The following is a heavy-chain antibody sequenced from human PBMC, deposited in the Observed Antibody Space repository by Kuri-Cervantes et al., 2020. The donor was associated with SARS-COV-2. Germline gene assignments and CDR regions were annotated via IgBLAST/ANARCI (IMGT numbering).Heavy chain of an antibody. CDR3: ARDEGPDYYGSGSYSVAFDI. CDR2: ISSSSSYI. D-gene: IGHD3-10*01. V-gene: IGHV3-21*01. J-gene: IGHJ3*02. Sequence: GESLKISCAASGFTFSSYSMNWVRQAPGKGLEWVSSISSSSSYIYYADSVKGRFTISRDTAKNSLYLQMNSLRAEDTAVYYCARDEGPDYYGSGSYSVAFDIWAQETMVT. CDR1: GFTFSSYS.